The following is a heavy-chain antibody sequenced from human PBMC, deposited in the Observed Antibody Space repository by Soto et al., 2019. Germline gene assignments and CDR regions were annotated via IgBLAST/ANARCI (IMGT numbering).Heavy chain of an antibody. CDR2: ISYDGSNK. Sequence: QVQLVESGGGVVQPGRSLRLSCAASGFTFSSYGMHWVRQAPGKGLEWVAVISYDGSNKYYADSVKGRFTISRDNSKNTLYLQMNSLRAADTAVYYCAKVDSSDNNYYYYYGMDVWGQGTTVTVSS. CDR1: GFTFSSYG. J-gene: IGHJ6*02. D-gene: IGHD5-18*01. V-gene: IGHV3-30*18. CDR3: AKVDSSDNNYYYYYGMDV.